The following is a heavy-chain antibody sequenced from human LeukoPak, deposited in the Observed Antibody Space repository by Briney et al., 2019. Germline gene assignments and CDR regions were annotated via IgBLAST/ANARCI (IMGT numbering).Heavy chain of an antibody. Sequence: ASVKVSRKASGYTFTDYNIHWVRQAPGQGLEWMGWINPNSGGTNYAQKFQGRVHMTRDTSISTAYMELSRLRSDDTALYYCARVVYYFYAMDVWGQGTTVTVSS. CDR1: GYTFTDYN. CDR2: INPNSGGT. CDR3: ARVVYYFYAMDV. J-gene: IGHJ6*02. D-gene: IGHD2-8*01. V-gene: IGHV1-2*02.